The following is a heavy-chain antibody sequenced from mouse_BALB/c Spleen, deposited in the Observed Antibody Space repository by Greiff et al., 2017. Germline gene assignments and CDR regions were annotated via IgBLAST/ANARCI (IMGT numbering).Heavy chain of an antibody. J-gene: IGHJ3*01. V-gene: IGHV3-6*02. D-gene: IGHD3-1*01. CDR3: AIILGA. Sequence: EVQLVESGPGLVKPSQSLSLTCSVTGYSITSGYYWNWIRQFPGNKLEWMCYISYDGSNNYNPSLKNRISITRDTSKNQFFLKLNSVTTEDTATYYGAIILGAWGQGTLVTVSA. CDR2: ISYDGSN. CDR1: GYSITSGYY.